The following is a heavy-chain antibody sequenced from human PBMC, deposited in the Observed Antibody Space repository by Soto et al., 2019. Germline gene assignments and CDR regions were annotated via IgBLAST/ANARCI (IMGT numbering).Heavy chain of an antibody. CDR1: GFPFNVYW. V-gene: IGHV3-7*03. CDR3: ASWHEREHAYDV. Sequence: GGSLRLSCAASGFPFNVYWMSLVRQAPGKGLEWVANIKEDGSEKDYVDSVKGRFTISRDNAKKSLYLQMNGLRPDDTAVYYCASWHEREHAYDVWGRGTTVTVSS. J-gene: IGHJ6*01. D-gene: IGHD3-16*01. CDR2: IKEDGSEK.